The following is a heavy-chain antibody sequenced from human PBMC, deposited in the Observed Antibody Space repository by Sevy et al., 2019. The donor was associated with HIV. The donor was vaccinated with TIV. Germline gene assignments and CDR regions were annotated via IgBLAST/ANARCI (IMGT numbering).Heavy chain of an antibody. V-gene: IGHV3-21*01. CDR1: GFTFSTYN. D-gene: IGHD3-22*01. CDR3: ASGSIVVVNFVVDY. J-gene: IGHJ4*02. CDR2: ITSSGFYM. Sequence: GGFLSLSCAASGFTFSTYNMNWVRQAPGKGLEWVLSITSSGFYMYYADSLKGRFTISRDNDKNSLYLQVSSLRAEDTAVYYCASGSIVVVNFVVDYWGQGTLVTVSS.